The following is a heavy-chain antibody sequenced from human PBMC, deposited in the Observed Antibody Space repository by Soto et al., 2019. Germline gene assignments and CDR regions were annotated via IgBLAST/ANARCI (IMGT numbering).Heavy chain of an antibody. CDR3: ARMRNMLTGYPGRLDY. CDR2: IYYSGST. J-gene: IGHJ4*02. Sequence: QVQLQESGPGLVKPSETLSLTCTVSGGSISTYYWSWIRQPPGKGLEWIGYIYYSGSTNYNPSLKSHITISVDTSQNQFSLKLSSVTAADTAVYYWARMRNMLTGYPGRLDYWGQGTLVTVSS. D-gene: IGHD3-9*01. CDR1: GGSISTYY. V-gene: IGHV4-59*01.